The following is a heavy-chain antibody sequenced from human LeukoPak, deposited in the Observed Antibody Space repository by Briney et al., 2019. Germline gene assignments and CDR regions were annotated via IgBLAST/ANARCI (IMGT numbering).Heavy chain of an antibody. Sequence: PGGSLRLSCTASGFTISTYWMSWVRQAPGKGLEWVANINQDGSKKYYVDSVKGRFTISRDNVKNSVYLQMNSLRAEDTAVYYCARDGRQSGYYYGMDVWGQGTTVTVSS. D-gene: IGHD3/OR15-3a*01. CDR2: INQDGSKK. J-gene: IGHJ6*02. CDR1: GFTISTYW. V-gene: IGHV3-7*03. CDR3: ARDGRQSGYYYGMDV.